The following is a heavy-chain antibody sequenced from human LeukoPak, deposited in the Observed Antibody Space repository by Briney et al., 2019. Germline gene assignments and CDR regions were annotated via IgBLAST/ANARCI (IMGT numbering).Heavy chain of an antibody. CDR3: ASPSSGWYPSYYFDY. CDR2: ISSSSSYI. CDR1: GFTFSSYS. D-gene: IGHD6-19*01. Sequence: GGSLRLSCAASGFTFSSYSMNWVRQAPGKGLEWVSSISSSSSYIYYADSVKGRFTISRDNAKNSLYLQMNSLRAEDTAVYYCASPSSGWYPSYYFDYWGQGTLVTVSS. J-gene: IGHJ4*02. V-gene: IGHV3-21*01.